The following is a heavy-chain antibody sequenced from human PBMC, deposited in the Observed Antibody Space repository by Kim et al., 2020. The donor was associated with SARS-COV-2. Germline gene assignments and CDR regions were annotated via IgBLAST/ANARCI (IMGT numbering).Heavy chain of an antibody. CDR3: ARLNYYESSGYYEFDY. D-gene: IGHD3-22*01. Sequence: SLKSRLSISVDTSKNQFSLKLSSVTAADTAVYYCARLNYYESSGYYEFDYWGQGTLVTVSS. V-gene: IGHV4-39*01. J-gene: IGHJ4*02.